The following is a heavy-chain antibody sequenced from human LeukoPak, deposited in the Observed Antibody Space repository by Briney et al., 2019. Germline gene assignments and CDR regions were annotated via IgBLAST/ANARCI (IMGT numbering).Heavy chain of an antibody. J-gene: IGHJ6*03. V-gene: IGHV4-39*07. CDR3: ARRGRFSIAAAGTGYYYYYMDV. CDR2: IYYSGST. Sequence: SETLSLTCTVSGGSISSSSYYWGWIRQPPGKGLEWIGSIYYSGSTYYNPSLKSRVTISVDTSKNQFSLKLSSVTAADTAVYYCARRGRFSIAAAGTGYYYYYMDVWGKGTTVTISS. D-gene: IGHD6-13*01. CDR1: GGSISSSSYY.